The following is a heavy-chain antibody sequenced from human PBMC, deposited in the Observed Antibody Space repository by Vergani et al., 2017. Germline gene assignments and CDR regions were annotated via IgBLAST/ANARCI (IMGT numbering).Heavy chain of an antibody. CDR2: IVVGSGNT. Sequence: QMQLVPSGPEVKKPGTSVMVSCKASGFTFTSSAVQWVRQARGQRLEWIGWIVVGSGNTNYAQKFQERVTITRDMSTSTAYMELSSLRSEDTAVYFCAADLLQKGHDYYYYGMDVWGQGTTVTVSS. D-gene: IGHD5-24*01. CDR3: AADLLQKGHDYYYYGMDV. CDR1: GFTFTSSA. J-gene: IGHJ6*02. V-gene: IGHV1-58*01.